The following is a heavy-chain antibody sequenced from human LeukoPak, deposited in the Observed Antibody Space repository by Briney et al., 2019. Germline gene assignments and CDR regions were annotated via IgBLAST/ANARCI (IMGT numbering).Heavy chain of an antibody. CDR1: GYSLTIFD. J-gene: IGHJ6*02. V-gene: IGHV1-8*01. CDR2: MNPKRGNT. CDR3: ARGGSSSSYYNNYGMDV. D-gene: IGHD6-13*01. Sequence: ASVTVSFTASGYSLTIFDINWARQGCGQGREWMGWMNPKRGNTGYTPTVQGRDTITRDTYIETACMELSSLRPDDTAVYYCARGGSSSSYYNNYGMDVWGQGTTITVSS.